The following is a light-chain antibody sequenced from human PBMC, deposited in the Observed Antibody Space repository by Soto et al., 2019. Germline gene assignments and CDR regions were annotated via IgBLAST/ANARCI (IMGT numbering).Light chain of an antibody. CDR2: GAS. Sequence: IVMTQSPATLSVSPGERATLSCRASESIDSNLAWYQQKPGQAPRLLIYGASTRASDIPARFSGTGSGAEFTLTISSLQSEDFAVYYCKQYNSWPLTVGGGTKVDIK. CDR1: ESIDSN. CDR3: KQYNSWPLT. V-gene: IGKV3-15*01. J-gene: IGKJ4*01.